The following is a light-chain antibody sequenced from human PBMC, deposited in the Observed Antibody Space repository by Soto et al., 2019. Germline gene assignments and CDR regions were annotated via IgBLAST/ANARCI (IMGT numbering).Light chain of an antibody. CDR1: SSNIGSNY. CDR3: GTWDSNLSAVV. CDR2: DNN. J-gene: IGLJ2*01. V-gene: IGLV1-51*01. Sequence: QSVLTQPPSVSAAPGQKVTISCSGSSSNIGSNYMSWYQQLPGAAPRLLIYDNNQRPSGIPDRFSGSKSGTSATLGITGLQTGYEADYYCGTWDSNLSAVVFGGGTKLTVL.